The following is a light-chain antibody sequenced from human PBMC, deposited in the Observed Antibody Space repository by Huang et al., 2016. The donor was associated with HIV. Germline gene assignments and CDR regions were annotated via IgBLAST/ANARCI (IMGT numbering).Light chain of an antibody. V-gene: IGKV1-39*01. Sequence: DIQMTQSPSSLSASVGDRVTITCRARQSISNYLNWYQQKAGKAPMLLIYAASSLQSVVPSRFSGSVAGTDFPLTISSLQPEDSAAYYCQQSYSPRTFGPGTKVDIK. J-gene: IGKJ3*01. CDR2: AAS. CDR3: QQSYSPRT. CDR1: QSISNY.